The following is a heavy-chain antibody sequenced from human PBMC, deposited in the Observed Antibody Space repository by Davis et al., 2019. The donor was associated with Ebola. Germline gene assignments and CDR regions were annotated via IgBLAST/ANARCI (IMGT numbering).Heavy chain of an antibody. V-gene: IGHV1-2*02. CDR3: ARETTVITFGFDP. J-gene: IGHJ5*02. D-gene: IGHD4-23*01. Sequence: ASVKVSCKTSGYTFTGYYIHWVRQAPGQGLEWMGWINPYSGDTNYAQKFQGRVTMTRDTSIRTAFVELSRLRPDDTAVYYCARETTVITFGFDPWGQGTLVSVSS. CDR1: GYTFTGYY. CDR2: INPYSGDT.